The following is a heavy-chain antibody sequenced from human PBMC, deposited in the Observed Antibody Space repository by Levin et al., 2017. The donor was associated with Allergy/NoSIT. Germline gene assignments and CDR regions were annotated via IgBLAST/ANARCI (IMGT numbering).Heavy chain of an antibody. V-gene: IGHV4-30-4*01. CDR1: GGSISSGDYY. Sequence: LRLSCTVSGGSISSGDYYWSWIRQPPGKGLEWIGYIYYSGSTYYNPSLKSRVTISVDTSKNQFSLKLSSVTAADTAVYYCASLATYSSGWYDSAVFDYWGQGTLVTVSS. D-gene: IGHD6-19*01. CDR3: ASLATYSSGWYDSAVFDY. J-gene: IGHJ4*02. CDR2: IYYSGST.